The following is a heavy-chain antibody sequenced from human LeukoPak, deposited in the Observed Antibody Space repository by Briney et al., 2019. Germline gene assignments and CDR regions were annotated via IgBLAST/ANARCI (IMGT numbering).Heavy chain of an antibody. D-gene: IGHD5-12*01. V-gene: IGHV1-46*01. CDR2: INPSGGST. J-gene: IGHJ4*02. CDR1: GYTFTSYY. Sequence: ASVKVSCKAPGYTFTSYYMHWVRQAPGQGLEWMGIINPSGGSTSYAQKFQGRVTMTRDTSTSTVYMELSSLRSEDTAVYYCARDRSGYDFYYWGQGTLVTVSS. CDR3: ARDRSGYDFYY.